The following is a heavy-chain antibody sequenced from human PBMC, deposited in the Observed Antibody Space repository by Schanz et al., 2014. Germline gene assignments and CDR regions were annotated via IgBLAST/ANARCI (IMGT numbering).Heavy chain of an antibody. V-gene: IGHV3-30*02. Sequence: VQLLESGGGLVQPGGSLRLSCATSGLNFDYYGMNWVRQAPGKGLEWVANIGYDGSEKYYVDSVKGRFTISRDNSKNTLYLQMNSLRADDTAVYYCAKDLYNYGIFDSWGQGTLVTVSS. CDR3: AKDLYNYGIFDS. CDR1: GLNFDYYG. D-gene: IGHD3-16*01. CDR2: IGYDGSEK. J-gene: IGHJ5*01.